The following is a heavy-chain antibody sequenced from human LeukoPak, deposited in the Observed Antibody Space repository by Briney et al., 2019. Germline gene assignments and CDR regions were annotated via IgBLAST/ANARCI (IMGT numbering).Heavy chain of an antibody. CDR1: GYIFSDYY. D-gene: IGHD5-18*01. J-gene: IGHJ5*02. V-gene: IGHV1-2*02. CDR3: YRGSAMVTTCRGGNWFDP. CDR2: IKPDSDGT. Sequence: ASAKDSCKGSGYIFSDYYMHWVRQAPGQGRGWMGWIKPDSDGTNYEQKFQGRVIMTLDTSISTAYMELTRLTCDDTAVYYCYRGSAMVTTCRGGNWFDPWGQGTLVTVSS.